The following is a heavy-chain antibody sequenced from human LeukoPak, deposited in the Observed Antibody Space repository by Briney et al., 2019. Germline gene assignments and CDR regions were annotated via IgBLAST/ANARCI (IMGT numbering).Heavy chain of an antibody. CDR3: ARDGVVVAVHFDY. CDR2: IYYSGST. D-gene: IGHD2-15*01. J-gene: IGHJ4*02. Sequence: SETLSLTCTVSGGSISSSGYYWGWIRQPPGKELEWIGGIYYSGSTYYNPSLKSRVTISVDTSKNQFSLRLSSLTAADTAVYYCARDGVVVAVHFDYWGQGTLVTVSS. CDR1: GGSISSSGYY. V-gene: IGHV4-39*07.